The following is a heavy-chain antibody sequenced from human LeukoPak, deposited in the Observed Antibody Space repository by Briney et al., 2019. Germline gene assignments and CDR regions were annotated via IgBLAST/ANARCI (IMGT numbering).Heavy chain of an antibody. CDR3: ANDVYFQYIDY. Sequence: GGSLRLSCAASGFTFLNYWMHWVRQAPGKGLEWVAVISYDGTNKYYADSVKGRFTISRDNSKNTLYLQMNSLKTDESTVYHCANDVYFQYIDYWGQGTPVTVSS. CDR1: GFTFLNYW. CDR2: ISYDGTNK. V-gene: IGHV3-30*18. D-gene: IGHD2/OR15-2a*01. J-gene: IGHJ4*02.